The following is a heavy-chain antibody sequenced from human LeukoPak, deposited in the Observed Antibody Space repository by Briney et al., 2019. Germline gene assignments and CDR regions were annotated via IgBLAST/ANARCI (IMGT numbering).Heavy chain of an antibody. V-gene: IGHV1-69*05. Sequence: PVKVSCKASGGTFSSYAISWVRQAPGQGLEWMGRIIPIFGTANYAQKFQGRVTITTDESTSTAYMELSSLRSEGTAVYYCARDFYSSSFGDYWGQGTLVTVSS. J-gene: IGHJ4*02. CDR2: IIPIFGTA. CDR3: ARDFYSSSFGDY. D-gene: IGHD6-6*01. CDR1: GGTFSSYA.